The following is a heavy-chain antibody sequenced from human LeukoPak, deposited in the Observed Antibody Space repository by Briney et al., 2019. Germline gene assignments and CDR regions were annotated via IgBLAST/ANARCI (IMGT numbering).Heavy chain of an antibody. J-gene: IGHJ4*02. CDR3: ARGDRTIFGVISFDF. V-gene: IGHV4-59*01. CDR2: IYYSGST. Sequence: SETLSLTCTVSGGSISSFYWNWFRQPPGKGLEWIGYIYYSGSTNYNPSLKSRVTKSVDTSKNQFSLRLSSVTAADTAVYYCARGDRTIFGVISFDFWGQGTLVTVSS. D-gene: IGHD3-3*01. CDR1: GGSISSFY.